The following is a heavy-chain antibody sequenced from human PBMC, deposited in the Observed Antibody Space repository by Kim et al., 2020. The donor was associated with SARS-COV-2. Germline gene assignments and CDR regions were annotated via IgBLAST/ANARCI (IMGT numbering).Heavy chain of an antibody. CDR3: ASLGQGAECVRGVIPLWYDY. CDR2: IDPSDSYT. D-gene: IGHD3-10*01. CDR1: GYSFTSYW. V-gene: IGHV5-10-1*01. Sequence: GESLKISCKGSGYSFTSYWISWVRQMPGKGLEWMGRIDPSDSYTNYSPSFQGHVTISADKSISTAYLQWSSLKASDTAMYYCASLGQGAECVRGVIPLWYDYWGQGTLVTVSS. J-gene: IGHJ4*02.